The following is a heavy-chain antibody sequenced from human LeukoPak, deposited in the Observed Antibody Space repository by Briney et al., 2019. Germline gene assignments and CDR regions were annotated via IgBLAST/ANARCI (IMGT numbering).Heavy chain of an antibody. CDR1: GYSLSSGYY. CDR2: IYQSGNS. Sequence: SETLSLTCAVSGYSLSSGYYWGWIRQPPGKVLEWIGSIYQSGNSYQKSSLKSRLTLSVDTSKNHFSLKVRSVTAAGTAVYYCARSPSRYNWNFDYWGQGILVIVSS. J-gene: IGHJ4*02. D-gene: IGHD1-20*01. CDR3: ARSPSRYNWNFDY. V-gene: IGHV4-38-2*01.